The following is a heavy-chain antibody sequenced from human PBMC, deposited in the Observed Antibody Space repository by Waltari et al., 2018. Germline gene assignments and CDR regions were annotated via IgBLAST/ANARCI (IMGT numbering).Heavy chain of an antibody. CDR3: ARRAGIAAAGFDY. J-gene: IGHJ4*02. CDR2: IYTSGST. V-gene: IGHV4-61*02. Sequence: QVQLQESGPGLVKPSQTLSLTCTVSGGSIRSGSYYWSWIRQPAGKGLEWIGRIYTSGSTNYNPSLKSRVTISVDTSKNQFSLKLSSVTAADTAVYYCARRAGIAAAGFDYWGQGTLVTVSS. CDR1: GGSIRSGSYY. D-gene: IGHD6-13*01.